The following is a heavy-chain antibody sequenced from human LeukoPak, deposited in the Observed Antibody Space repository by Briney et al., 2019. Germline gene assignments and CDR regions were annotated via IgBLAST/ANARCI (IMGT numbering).Heavy chain of an antibody. CDR3: ARVISGWYLYYYYYMDV. D-gene: IGHD6-19*01. CDR2: RNPNSGNT. CDR1: GYTFTSYD. J-gene: IGHJ6*03. Sequence: ASVKVSCKASGYTFTSYDISWVRQATGQGREWMGWRNPNSGNTGYAQKFQGRVTMTRNTSISTAYMELSSLRSEDTAVYHCARVISGWYLYYYYYMDVWGKGTTVTVSS. V-gene: IGHV1-8*01.